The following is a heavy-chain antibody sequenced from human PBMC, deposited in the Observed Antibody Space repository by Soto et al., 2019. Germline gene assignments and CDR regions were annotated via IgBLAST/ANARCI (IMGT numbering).Heavy chain of an antibody. V-gene: IGHV3-66*01. CDR3: ARSRTGTTYGGMDV. Sequence: GGSLRLSCAASGFAVSSNYMTWVRQAPGKGLEWVSVIHSGGDTHYADSVRGRFTISRDNSKNTLYLQMNSLRAEDTAVYYCARSRTGTTYGGMDVWGQGTKVPGSS. CDR2: IHSGGDT. CDR1: GFAVSSNY. J-gene: IGHJ6*02. D-gene: IGHD1-7*01.